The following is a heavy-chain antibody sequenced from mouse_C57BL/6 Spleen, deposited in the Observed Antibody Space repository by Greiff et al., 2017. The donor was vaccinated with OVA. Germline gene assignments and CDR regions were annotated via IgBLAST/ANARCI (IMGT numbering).Heavy chain of an antibody. CDR3: ARQHGSSYGYAMDY. Sequence: VKLMESGPGLVAPSQSLSITCTVSGFSLTSYGVHWVRQPPGKGLEWLVVIWSDGSTTYNSAIKSRLSISKDNSKSQVFLKMNSLQTHDTAMYYCARQHGSSYGYAMDYWGQGTSVTVSS. CDR1: GFSLTSYG. V-gene: IGHV2-6-1*01. D-gene: IGHD1-1*01. CDR2: IWSDGST. J-gene: IGHJ4*01.